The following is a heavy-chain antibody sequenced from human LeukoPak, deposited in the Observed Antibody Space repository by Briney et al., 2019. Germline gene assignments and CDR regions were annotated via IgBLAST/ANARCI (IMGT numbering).Heavy chain of an antibody. Sequence: PSETLSLTCTVSGGSVSSGSFYWSWIRQPPGKTLEWIGYIYYSGSTDYTPSLKSRVTISLDTSKNQFSLKLTSVTAADTAVYYCARRQYGLAFDYWGQGTLVTVSS. J-gene: IGHJ4*02. V-gene: IGHV4-61*01. CDR1: GGSVSSGSFY. CDR2: IYYSGST. CDR3: ARRQYGLAFDY. D-gene: IGHD4-17*01.